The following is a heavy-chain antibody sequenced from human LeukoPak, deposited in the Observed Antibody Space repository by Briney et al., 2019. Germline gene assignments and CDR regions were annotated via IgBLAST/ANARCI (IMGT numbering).Heavy chain of an antibody. J-gene: IGHJ4*02. V-gene: IGHV1-69*04. CDR2: IIPILGIA. Sequence: GASVKVSCKASGGTFSSYAISWVRQAPGQGLEWMGRIIPILGIANYAQKFQGRVTITADKSTSTAHMELSSLRSEDTAVYYCARGYYYDSSGYYHYWGQGTLVTVSS. D-gene: IGHD3-22*01. CDR3: ARGYYYDSSGYYHY. CDR1: GGTFSSYA.